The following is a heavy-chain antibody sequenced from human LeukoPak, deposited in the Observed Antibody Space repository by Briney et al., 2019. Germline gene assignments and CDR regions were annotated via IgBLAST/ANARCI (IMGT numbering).Heavy chain of an antibody. Sequence: ASVKVSCKASGYTFTGYYMHWVRQAPGPGLEWMGWINPNSGGTNYAQKFQGRVTMTRDTSISTAYMELSRLRSDDTAVYYCAREYCSGGSCYVDYWGQGTLVTVSS. CDR3: AREYCSGGSCYVDY. CDR2: INPNSGGT. CDR1: GYTFTGYY. D-gene: IGHD2-15*01. J-gene: IGHJ4*02. V-gene: IGHV1-2*02.